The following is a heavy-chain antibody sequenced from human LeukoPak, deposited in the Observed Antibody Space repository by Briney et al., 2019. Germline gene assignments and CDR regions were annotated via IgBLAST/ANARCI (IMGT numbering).Heavy chain of an antibody. Sequence: SETLSLTCTVSGGSISSRSHHWGWLRQPPGKGLDWIGNIYYSGSTFYNPSLKSRVTISVDTSQEQFSLKLSSVTAADTAVYYCAREGWGYNDGRGSFDYWGQGTLVTVSS. D-gene: IGHD3-22*01. CDR1: GGSISSRSHH. CDR3: AREGWGYNDGRGSFDY. V-gene: IGHV4-39*02. J-gene: IGHJ4*02. CDR2: IYYSGST.